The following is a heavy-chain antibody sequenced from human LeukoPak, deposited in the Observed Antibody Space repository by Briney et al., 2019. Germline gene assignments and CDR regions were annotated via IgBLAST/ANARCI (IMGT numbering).Heavy chain of an antibody. Sequence: PVKVSCKASGGTFTSYAIRWVRQAPGQGLEWMGGIIPIFGTANYAQKFQGRVTITADKSTSTVYMELSSLRSEDTAVYYCARAPVDTAMADWFDPWGQGTLVTVSS. CDR2: IIPIFGTA. D-gene: IGHD5-18*01. CDR3: ARAPVDTAMADWFDP. CDR1: GGTFTSYA. V-gene: IGHV1-69*06. J-gene: IGHJ5*02.